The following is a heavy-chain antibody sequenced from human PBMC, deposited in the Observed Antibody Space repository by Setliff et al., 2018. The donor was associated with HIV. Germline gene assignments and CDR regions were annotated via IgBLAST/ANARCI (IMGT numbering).Heavy chain of an antibody. V-gene: IGHV3-23*01. CDR1: GGSISSNNYY. Sequence: ETLSLTCTVSGGSISSNNYYWGWVRQAPGKGLEWVAGISGAGATTYYADSVKGRFTISRDNSKDTLYLQMNSLRAEDTAVYFCAKRISGWYYSDCWGQGTLVTVSS. D-gene: IGHD6-19*01. CDR3: AKRISGWYYSDC. J-gene: IGHJ4*02. CDR2: ISGAGATT.